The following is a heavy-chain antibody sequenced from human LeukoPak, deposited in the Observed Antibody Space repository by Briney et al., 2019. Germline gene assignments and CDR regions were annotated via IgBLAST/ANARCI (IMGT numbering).Heavy chain of an antibody. CDR2: IWYDGSYK. V-gene: IGHV3-33*01. Sequence: GGCLRLSCAVSGFTFSNYGMHWVRQAPGKGLEWVAVIWYDGSYKSYADSVKGRFTISRDNSKNTLFLQMNSLRADDTAVYYCARDTLIAAPKTGTVTRIGWFDPWGQGTLVTVSS. CDR1: GFTFSNYG. J-gene: IGHJ5*02. D-gene: IGHD6-13*01. CDR3: ARDTLIAAPKTGTVTRIGWFDP.